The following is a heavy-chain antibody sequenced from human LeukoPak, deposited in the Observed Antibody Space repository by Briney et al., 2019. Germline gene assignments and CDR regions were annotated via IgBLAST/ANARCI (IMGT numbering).Heavy chain of an antibody. V-gene: IGHV4-34*01. Sequence: SETLSLTCAVYGGSFSGYYWSWIRQPPGKGLEWIGEINHSGSTNYNPSLKSRVTISVDTSKNQFSLKLSSVTAEDTAVYYCARDNVDTAMAYYYYYYMDVWGKGTTVTVSS. CDR3: ARDNVDTAMAYYYYYYMDV. CDR2: INHSGST. D-gene: IGHD5-18*01. CDR1: GGSFSGYY. J-gene: IGHJ6*03.